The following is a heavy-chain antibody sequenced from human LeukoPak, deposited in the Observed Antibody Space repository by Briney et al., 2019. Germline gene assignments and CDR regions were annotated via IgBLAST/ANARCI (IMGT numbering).Heavy chain of an antibody. J-gene: IGHJ4*02. CDR3: ARHRGVITYFDY. CDR1: GGSINNYY. CDR2: IYTSGST. Sequence: SETLSLTCTVSGGSINNYYWSWIRQPAGKGLEWIGRIYTSGSTNYNPSLKSRVTISVDTSKNQFSLKLSSVTAADTAVYYCARHRGVITYFDYWGQGTLVTVSS. D-gene: IGHD2-21*01. V-gene: IGHV4-4*07.